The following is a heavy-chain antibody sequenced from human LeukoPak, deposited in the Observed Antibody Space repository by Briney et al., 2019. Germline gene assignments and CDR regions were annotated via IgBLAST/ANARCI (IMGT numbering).Heavy chain of an antibody. CDR2: IKQDGSEK. V-gene: IGHV3-7*01. J-gene: IGHJ4*02. CDR1: GGSISSSSYY. CDR3: AREGRGYKVAKFDY. D-gene: IGHD3-22*01. Sequence: ETLSLTCTVSGGSISSSSYYWGWIRQPPGKGLEWVANIKQDGSEKYYVDSVKGRFTISRDNAKNSLYLQMNSLRAEDTAVYYCAREGRGYKVAKFDYWGQGTLVTVSS.